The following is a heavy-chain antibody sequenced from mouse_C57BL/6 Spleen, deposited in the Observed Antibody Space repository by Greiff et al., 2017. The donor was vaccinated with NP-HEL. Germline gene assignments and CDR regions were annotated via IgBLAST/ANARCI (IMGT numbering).Heavy chain of an antibody. CDR2: INPSTGGT. V-gene: IGHV1-42*01. CDR1: GYSFTGYY. Sequence: EVQLQQSGPELVKPGASVKISCKASGYSFTGYYMNWVKRSPEKSLEWIGEINPSTGGTTYNQKFKAKATLTVDKSSSTAYMQLKSLTSEDSAVYYCASHGLFDYWGQGTTLTVSS. D-gene: IGHD1-1*02. CDR3: ASHGLFDY. J-gene: IGHJ2*01.